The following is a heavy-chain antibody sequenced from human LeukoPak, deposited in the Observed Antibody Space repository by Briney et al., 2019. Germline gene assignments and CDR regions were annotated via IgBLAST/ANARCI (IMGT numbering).Heavy chain of an antibody. CDR2: IDPSDSYT. CDR3: ASPPTRECSSISCPLSY. CDR1: GYSFPSYW. J-gene: IGHJ4*02. Sequence: GESLRISCKGSGYSFPSYWISWVRQMPGKGLEWMGRIDPSDSYTKYSPSFQGQATISVDKSVSAAYLQWSSLKASDTAMYYCASPPTRECSSISCPLSYWGQGTLVTVSS. D-gene: IGHD2-2*01. V-gene: IGHV5-10-1*04.